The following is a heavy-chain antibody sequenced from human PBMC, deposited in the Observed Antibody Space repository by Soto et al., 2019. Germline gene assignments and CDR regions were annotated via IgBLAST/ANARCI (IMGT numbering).Heavy chain of an antibody. CDR2: INTYNGNT. J-gene: IGHJ5*02. CDR1: GYTFTNYG. V-gene: IGHV1-18*01. D-gene: IGHD3-10*01. Sequence: QVQLVQSGAEVKKPGASVKVSCKASGYTFTNYGISWVRQAPGQGLEWMGWINTYNGNTNHAQKLQGRVTMTTDTSTCTGYRELRSLRSDDTAVYYCARGVGSGTYYNQYNWFDPWGQGTLVTVSS. CDR3: ARGVGSGTYYNQYNWFDP.